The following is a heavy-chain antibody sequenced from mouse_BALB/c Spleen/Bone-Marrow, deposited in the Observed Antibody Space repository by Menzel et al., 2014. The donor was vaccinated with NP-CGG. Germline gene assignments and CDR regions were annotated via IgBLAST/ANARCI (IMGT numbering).Heavy chain of an antibody. D-gene: IGHD2-4*01. CDR3: ARHAYYDQTEVSFVY. CDR2: ISGGGSYT. Sequence: EGMLVESGGGLVKSGGSLKLSCAASGFSFNSYGMSWVCQTPEKRLEWVATISGGGSYTFYPDSVKGRFTISRDNAKNNLYLQLSSLSSEDTALYYCARHAYYDQTEVSFVYWGQGTLVTVSA. CDR1: GFSFNSYG. J-gene: IGHJ3*01. V-gene: IGHV5-9-2*01.